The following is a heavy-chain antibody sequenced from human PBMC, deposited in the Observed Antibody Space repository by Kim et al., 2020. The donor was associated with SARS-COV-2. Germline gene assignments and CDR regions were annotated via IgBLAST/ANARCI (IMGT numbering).Heavy chain of an antibody. Sequence: SETLSLTCAVSGGSISSSNWWSWVRQTPGKGLEWIGEIYHSGSTNYNPSLKSRVTISVDKSKNQFSLKLSSVTAADTAVYYCARDHPLLWFGEFLTQPLRDYGMDVWGQGTTVTVSS. V-gene: IGHV4-4*02. D-gene: IGHD3-10*01. CDR3: ARDHPLLWFGEFLTQPLRDYGMDV. CDR1: GGSISSSNW. J-gene: IGHJ6*02. CDR2: IYHSGST.